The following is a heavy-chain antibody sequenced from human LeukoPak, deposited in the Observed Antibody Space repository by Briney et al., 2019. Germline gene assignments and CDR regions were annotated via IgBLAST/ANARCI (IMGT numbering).Heavy chain of an antibody. J-gene: IGHJ3*01. V-gene: IGHV3-48*04. Sequence: DPGGSLRLSCAASGFTFSSYTMNWVRQAPGKGLEWVSYITSSSSTIYYADSVKGRFTISRDNVKNSLYLQMNSLKVEDTAVYFCARDRDGYNMGDAFDLWGQGTLVTISS. CDR3: ARDRDGYNMGDAFDL. CDR1: GFTFSSYT. CDR2: ITSSSSTI. D-gene: IGHD5-24*01.